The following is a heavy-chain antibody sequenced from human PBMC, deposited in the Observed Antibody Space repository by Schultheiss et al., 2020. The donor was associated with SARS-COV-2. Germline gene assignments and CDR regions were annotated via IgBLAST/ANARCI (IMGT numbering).Heavy chain of an antibody. Sequence: SETLSLSCAVYGGSLSGYCWSWIRQPPGKGLEWIGEINHSGSTYCNPSLKSRVTISVDTSKNQFSLKLSSVTAADTAVYYCARGSNWFDPWGQGTLVTVSS. CDR2: INHSGST. CDR3: ARGSNWFDP. J-gene: IGHJ5*02. CDR1: GGSLSGYC. V-gene: IGHV4-34*01.